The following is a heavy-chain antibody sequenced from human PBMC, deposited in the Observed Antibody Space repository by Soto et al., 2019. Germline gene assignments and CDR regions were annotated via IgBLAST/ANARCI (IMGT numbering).Heavy chain of an antibody. CDR1: GYTFTSYA. V-gene: IGHV1-3*01. CDR2: INAGNGNT. J-gene: IGHJ4*02. D-gene: IGHD6-19*01. CDR3: ARVGYSSGWYAYFGY. Sequence: ASVKVSCKASGYTFTSYAMHWVRQAPGQRLEWMGWINAGNGNTKYSQKFQGRVTITRDTSASTAYMELSSLRSEDTAVYYCARVGYSSGWYAYFGYWGQGTLVTVSS.